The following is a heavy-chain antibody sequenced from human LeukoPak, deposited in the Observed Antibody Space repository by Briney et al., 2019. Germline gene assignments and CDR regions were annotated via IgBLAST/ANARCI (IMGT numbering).Heavy chain of an antibody. CDR3: ARSRGGSYYGDASDI. D-gene: IGHD1-26*01. Sequence: SQTLSLTCTVSGGSIRSGDYYGSCIRQPPGKGLEWSGYIYYSGSTYYKPSLKSRVSISLDTSKNQFSLKLSSVTAADTAVYYCARSRGGSYYGDASDIWGQGTMVTVSS. J-gene: IGHJ3*02. CDR1: GGSIRSGDYY. V-gene: IGHV4-30-4*01. CDR2: IYYSGST.